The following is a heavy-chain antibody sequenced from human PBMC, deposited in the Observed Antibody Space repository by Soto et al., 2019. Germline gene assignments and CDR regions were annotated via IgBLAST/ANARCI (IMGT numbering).Heavy chain of an antibody. Sequence: GASVKVSCKASGDTFTGYYMHWVRQAPGQGLEWMGWINPNSGGTNYAQKFQGWVTMTRDTSISTAYMELSRLRSDDTAVYYCARENKDYDILTGYYPEIYYYYYMDVWGKGTTVTVSS. V-gene: IGHV1-2*04. D-gene: IGHD3-9*01. CDR2: INPNSGGT. CDR3: ARENKDYDILTGYYPEIYYYYYMDV. J-gene: IGHJ6*03. CDR1: GDTFTGYY.